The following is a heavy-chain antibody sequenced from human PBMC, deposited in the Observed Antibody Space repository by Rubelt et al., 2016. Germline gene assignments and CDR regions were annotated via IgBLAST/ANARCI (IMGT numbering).Heavy chain of an antibody. D-gene: IGHD3-10*01. CDR1: GGSFNDYY. CDR3: ARLGPGSTSHAFDI. V-gene: IGHV4-34*01. Sequence: VQLQQWGAGLLKPSETLSLTCAVYGGSFNDYYWSWIRRPPGKGLEWIGEIDHSGITNYNPSLKSRITISANTSRNPFSLRLSSVTAADTAGYYCARLGPGSTSHAFDIWGQGTMVTVSS. J-gene: IGHJ3*02. CDR2: IDHSGIT.